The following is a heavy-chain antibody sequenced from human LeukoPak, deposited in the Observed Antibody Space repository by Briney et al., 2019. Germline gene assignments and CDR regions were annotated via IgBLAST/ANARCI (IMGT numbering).Heavy chain of an antibody. Sequence: GGSLKLSCAASGFTFSSYSMNWVRQAPGKGLEWVSYITSDSSTIHYADSVKGRFTISRDNAQNSLYLQMNSLRAEDTAVYYCARVTTYGTDWGQGTLVTVS. V-gene: IGHV3-48*01. D-gene: IGHD3-10*01. CDR2: ITSDSSTI. J-gene: IGHJ4*02. CDR3: ARVTTYGTD. CDR1: GFTFSSYS.